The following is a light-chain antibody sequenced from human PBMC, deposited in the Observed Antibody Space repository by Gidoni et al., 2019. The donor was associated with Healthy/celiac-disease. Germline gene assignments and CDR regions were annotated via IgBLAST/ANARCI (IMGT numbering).Light chain of an antibody. CDR1: QSISSY. V-gene: IGKV1-39*01. CDR3: QQSYSTPRT. Sequence: DIQMTQSPSSLSASVGDRVTITCRASQSISSYLNWYQQKPGKAPKLLIYAASSLQSGVPSRFSGSGYGTDFTLTISSLQPEDFATYYCQQSYSTPRTLGQGTKVEIK. J-gene: IGKJ1*01. CDR2: AAS.